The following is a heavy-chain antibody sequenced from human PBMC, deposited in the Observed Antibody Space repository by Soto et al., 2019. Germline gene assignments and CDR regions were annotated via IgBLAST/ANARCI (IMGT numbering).Heavy chain of an antibody. J-gene: IGHJ6*02. V-gene: IGHV1-69*02. Sequence: QVQLVQSGAEVKKPGSSVKVSCKASGGTFSSYNINWVRQAPGQGLEWMGRIIPFLGITQYAQKLQGRVTITADKSTSTAYMDLSSLRSEDTAVYYCARSVSAYDYTGMDVWGQGPRSPSP. CDR3: ARSVSAYDYTGMDV. CDR2: IIPFLGIT. CDR1: GGTFSSYN. D-gene: IGHD5-12*01.